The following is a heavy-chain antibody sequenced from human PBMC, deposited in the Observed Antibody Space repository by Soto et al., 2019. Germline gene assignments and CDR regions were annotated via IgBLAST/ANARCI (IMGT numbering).Heavy chain of an antibody. J-gene: IGHJ4*02. V-gene: IGHV3-15*01. CDR3: NCDFRSGYYTINIDY. Sequence: GGSLRLSGAASGFTFSNAWMSWVRQAPGKGLEWVGRIKSKTDGGTTDYAAPVKGRFTISRDDSKNTLYLQMNSLKTEDTAVYYCNCDFRSGYYTINIDYWGQGTLVTVSS. D-gene: IGHD3-3*01. CDR2: IKSKTDGGTT. CDR1: GFTFSNAW.